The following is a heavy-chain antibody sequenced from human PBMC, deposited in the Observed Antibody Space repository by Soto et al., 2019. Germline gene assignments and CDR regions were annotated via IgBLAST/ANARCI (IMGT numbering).Heavy chain of an antibody. J-gene: IGHJ4*02. CDR2: ISFGGSNK. CDR1: GFTFSSYA. Sequence: QVQLVESGGGVVQPGRSLRLSCAASGFTFSSYAMHWVRQAPGKGLEWVALISFGGSNKYYADSVKGRFTISRDNSKNTLYLQMNSLRAEDTAVYYCARVSTTTDSGYWGQGTLVTVSS. D-gene: IGHD4-17*01. CDR3: ARVSTTTDSGY. V-gene: IGHV3-30-3*01.